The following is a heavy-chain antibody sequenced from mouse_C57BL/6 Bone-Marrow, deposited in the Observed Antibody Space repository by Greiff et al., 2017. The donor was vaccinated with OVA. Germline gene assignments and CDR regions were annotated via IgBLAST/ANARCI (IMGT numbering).Heavy chain of an antibody. D-gene: IGHD2-5*01. CDR1: GFNIKDDY. J-gene: IGHJ3*01. CDR2: IDPENGDT. Sequence: VQLQQSGAELVRPGASVKLSCTASGFNIKDDYMHWVKQRPEQGLEWIGWIDPENGDTEYASKFQGKATITADPSSNTAYLQLSSLTSEDTAVYYCTDSNSWFAYWGQGTLVTVSA. V-gene: IGHV14-4*01. CDR3: TDSNSWFAY.